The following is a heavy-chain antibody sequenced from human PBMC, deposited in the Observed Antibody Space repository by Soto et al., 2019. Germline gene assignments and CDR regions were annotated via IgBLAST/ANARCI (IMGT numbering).Heavy chain of an antibody. Sequence: EVQLVESGGGLVKPGGSLRLSCAASGFTFSSYSMNWVRQAPGKGLEWVSSISSSSSYIYYADSVKGRFTISRDNAKNSLYLQMNSLRAEDTAVYYCARAHRDVLRYFGADYYYMDVWGKGTTVTVSS. CDR1: GFTFSSYS. CDR3: ARAHRDVLRYFGADYYYMDV. V-gene: IGHV3-21*01. CDR2: ISSSSSYI. D-gene: IGHD3-9*01. J-gene: IGHJ6*03.